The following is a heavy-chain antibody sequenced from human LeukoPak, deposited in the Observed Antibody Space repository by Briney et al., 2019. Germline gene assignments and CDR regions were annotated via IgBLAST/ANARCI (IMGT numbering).Heavy chain of an antibody. D-gene: IGHD5-24*01. CDR1: GFTFSSYA. V-gene: IGHV3-23*01. J-gene: IGHJ4*01. CDR3: VSDNAYTFDY. CDR2: ISGSGYTT. Sequence: PGGSLRLSCAASGFTFSSYAMSWVRQAPGKGLEWVSDISGSGYTTYYAGSMRGRFTISRDNSKNTVYLQMNSLRAEDTAIYYCVSDNAYTFDYWGQGTLVTVSS.